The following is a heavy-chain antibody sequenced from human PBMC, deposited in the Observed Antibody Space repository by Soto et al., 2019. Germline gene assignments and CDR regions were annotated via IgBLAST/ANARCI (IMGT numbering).Heavy chain of an antibody. V-gene: IGHV3-72*01. CDR2: SIDKLQGYST. J-gene: IGHJ4*02. D-gene: IGHD3-22*01. CDR1: GVTLSDDY. Sequence: RVSCAGSGVTLSDDYIDRVLQARGKCPEWVGRSIDKLQGYSTAYAASVKGRFTTSRDESKNSAYLQMNRLKTEDTAVYYCVRAPYFSDSSGYTRCLDYWGQGTLVTVSS. CDR3: VRAPYFSDSSGYTRCLDY.